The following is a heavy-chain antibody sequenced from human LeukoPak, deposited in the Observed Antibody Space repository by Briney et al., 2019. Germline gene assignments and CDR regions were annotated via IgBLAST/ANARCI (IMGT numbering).Heavy chain of an antibody. D-gene: IGHD4-11*01. CDR2: ISGSGGTT. CDR1: GFTFSSYA. CDR3: ARVVDHDYSDYYLDY. J-gene: IGHJ4*02. Sequence: PGGSLRLSCAASGFTFSSYAVSWVRQAPGRGLEWVSAISGSGGTTYYADSVKGRFTISRDNSKNTLYLQMNSLRAEDTAVYYCARVVDHDYSDYYLDYWGQGTLVTVSS. V-gene: IGHV3-23*01.